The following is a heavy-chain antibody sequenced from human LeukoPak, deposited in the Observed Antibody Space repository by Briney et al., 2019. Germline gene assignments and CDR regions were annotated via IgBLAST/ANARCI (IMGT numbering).Heavy chain of an antibody. D-gene: IGHD5-18*01. J-gene: IGHJ4*02. CDR2: ISYDGSNN. CDR3: AKAARDTAMVSDY. Sequence: GRSLRLSCAASAFTLSSYGTDSVRQAPGRGREWVAVISYDGSNNYYADSVKGRFTISRDNSKNTLYLQMNSLRAEDTAVYYCAKAARDTAMVSDYWGQGTLVTVSS. CDR1: AFTLSSYG. V-gene: IGHV3-30*18.